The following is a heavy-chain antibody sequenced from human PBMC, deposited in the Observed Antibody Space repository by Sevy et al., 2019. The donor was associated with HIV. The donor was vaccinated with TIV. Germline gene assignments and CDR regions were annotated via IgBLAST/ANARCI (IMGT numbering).Heavy chain of an antibody. Sequence: GGSLRLSCAASGFTFSNYRMNWVRQAPGKGLEWGSSISSSSNYIYYADSVKGRFTISRDNAKNSLYLQMNSLRAEDTAVYYCARGFGAGYSSGWYGRYFDYWGQGTLVTVSS. D-gene: IGHD6-19*01. CDR3: ARGFGAGYSSGWYGRYFDY. CDR2: ISSSSNYI. CDR1: GFTFSNYR. V-gene: IGHV3-21*04. J-gene: IGHJ4*02.